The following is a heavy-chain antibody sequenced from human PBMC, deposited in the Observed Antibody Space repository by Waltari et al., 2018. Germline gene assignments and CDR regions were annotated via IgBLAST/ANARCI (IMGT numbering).Heavy chain of an antibody. V-gene: IGHV3-33*01. D-gene: IGHD3-10*01. Sequence: SCAASGFTFSSYGMHWVRQAPGKGLEWVAVIWYDGSNKYYADSVKGRFTISRDNSKNTLYLQMNSLRAEDTAVYYCARAFRYMVRGDPPAYYYYYYGMDVWGQGTTVTVSS. CDR1: GFTFSSYG. CDR3: ARAFRYMVRGDPPAYYYYYYGMDV. CDR2: IWYDGSNK. J-gene: IGHJ6*02.